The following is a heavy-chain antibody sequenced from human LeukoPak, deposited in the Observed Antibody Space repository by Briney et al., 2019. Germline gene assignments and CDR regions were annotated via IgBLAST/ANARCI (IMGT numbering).Heavy chain of an antibody. D-gene: IGHD3-22*01. CDR1: GYTFTGYG. CDR3: ARDHLTMIVVATYGKSDAFDI. CDR2: ISAYNGNT. J-gene: IGHJ3*02. V-gene: IGHV1-18*01. Sequence: ASVKVSCKASGYTFTGYGISWVRQAPGQGLEWMGWISAYNGNTNYAQKLQGRVTMTTDTSTSTAYMELRSLRSDDTAVYYCARDHLTMIVVATYGKSDAFDIWGQGTMVTVSS.